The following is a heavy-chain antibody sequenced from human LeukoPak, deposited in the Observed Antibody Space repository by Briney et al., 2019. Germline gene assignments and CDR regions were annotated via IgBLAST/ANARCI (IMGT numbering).Heavy chain of an antibody. CDR3: ARETIYYDILTGYYTGNEFDY. J-gene: IGHJ4*02. CDR2: ISYDGSNK. CDR1: GFTFSSYA. D-gene: IGHD3-9*01. V-gene: IGHV3-30-3*01. Sequence: PGGSLRLSCAASGFTFSSYAMHWVRQAPGKGLEWVAVISYDGSNKYYADSVKGRFTISRDNSKNTLYLQMNSLRAEDTAVYYCARETIYYDILTGYYTGNEFDYWGQGTLVTVSS.